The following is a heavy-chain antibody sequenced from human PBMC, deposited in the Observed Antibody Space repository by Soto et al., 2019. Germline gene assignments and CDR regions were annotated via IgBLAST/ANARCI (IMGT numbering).Heavy chain of an antibody. CDR2: INPTSGDT. V-gene: IGHV1-2*04. J-gene: IGHJ4*02. D-gene: IGHD6-6*01. CDR1: GYTFTGYY. Sequence: ASVNVSFKASGYTFTGYYLHWVRPAPGQGLELMGWINPTSGDTNYAQKFQGWVTMTRDTSISTAYMELSRLRSDDTAVYYCARESEYSSISYYFDYWGQGTLVTVSS. CDR3: ARESEYSSISYYFDY.